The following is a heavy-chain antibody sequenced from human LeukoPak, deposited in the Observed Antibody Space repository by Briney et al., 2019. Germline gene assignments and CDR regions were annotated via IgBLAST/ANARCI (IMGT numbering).Heavy chain of an antibody. J-gene: IGHJ6*03. Sequence: GGSLRLSCAAPGFTFSSYAMSWVRQAPGKGLEWVSAISGSGGSTYYADSVKGRFTISRDNSKNTLYLQMNSLRAEDTAVYYCAKDLAERIEWYSGKNYYHMDVWGKGTTVTVSS. CDR2: ISGSGGST. D-gene: IGHD1-26*01. V-gene: IGHV3-23*01. CDR3: AKDLAERIEWYSGKNYYHMDV. CDR1: GFTFSSYA.